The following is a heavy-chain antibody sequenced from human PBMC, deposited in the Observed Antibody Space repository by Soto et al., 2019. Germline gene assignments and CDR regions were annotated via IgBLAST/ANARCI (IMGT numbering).Heavy chain of an antibody. CDR3: ARGLDYGSGSYYFDY. V-gene: IGHV4-34*01. J-gene: IGHJ4*02. Sequence: ETLSLTCAVYGGSVSGYYWSWIRQPPGKGLEWIGEINHSGSTNYNPSLKSRVTISVDTSKNQFSLKLSSVTAADTAVYYCARGLDYGSGSYYFDYWGQGTLVTVSS. CDR2: INHSGST. CDR1: GGSVSGYY. D-gene: IGHD3-10*01.